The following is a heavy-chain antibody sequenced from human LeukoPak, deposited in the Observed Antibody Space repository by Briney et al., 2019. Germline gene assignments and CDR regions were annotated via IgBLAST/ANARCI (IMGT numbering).Heavy chain of an antibody. CDR3: ARQAGRYCSSTSCYTGGP. Sequence: SETLSLTCTVSGGSISSYYWSWIQQPPGKGLEWIGYIYYSGSTNYNPSLKSRVTISVDTSKNQFSLKLSSVTAADTAVYYCARQAGRYCSSTSCYTGGPWGQGTLVTVSS. CDR2: IYYSGST. CDR1: GGSISSYY. V-gene: IGHV4-59*01. J-gene: IGHJ5*02. D-gene: IGHD2-2*02.